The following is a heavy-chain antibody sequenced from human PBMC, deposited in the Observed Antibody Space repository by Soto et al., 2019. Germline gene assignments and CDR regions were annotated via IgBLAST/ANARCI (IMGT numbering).Heavy chain of an antibody. Sequence: GGSLRLSCVASGFNFDNYGMSWVRQAPGEGLEWVSAIKNDGTSTYYAASVEDRFTISRDNSKNTLDLELNSLRAEDTAVYYCAQLGLMTFSHKHYFNHWGRGTLVTVSS. D-gene: IGHD3-16*01. CDR2: IKNDGTST. CDR1: GFNFDNYG. V-gene: IGHV3-23*01. J-gene: IGHJ4*02. CDR3: AQLGLMTFSHKHYFNH.